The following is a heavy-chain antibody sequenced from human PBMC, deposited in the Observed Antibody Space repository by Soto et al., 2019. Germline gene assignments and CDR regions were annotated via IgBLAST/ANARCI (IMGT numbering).Heavy chain of an antibody. J-gene: IGHJ6*04. D-gene: IGHD3-3*01. Sequence: SGTLSLTCAVYGGSFSGYYWSWIRQPPGKGLEWIGEINHSGSTNYNPSLKSRVTISVDTSKNQFSLKLSSVTAADTAVYYCARQPLKIRFLEWLPFSVWGKGTTVTVSS. CDR3: ARQPLKIRFLEWLPFSV. CDR1: GGSFSGYY. V-gene: IGHV4-34*01. CDR2: INHSGST.